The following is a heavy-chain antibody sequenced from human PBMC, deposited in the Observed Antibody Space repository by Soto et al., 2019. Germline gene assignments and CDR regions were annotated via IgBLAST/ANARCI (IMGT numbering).Heavy chain of an antibody. Sequence: GGSLRLSCAASGFTFSTYHMNWVRQAPGKWLEWVSYIHSGGSRIYYADSVKGRFTISRDNAKNSLYLQMNSLRAEDTAVYYCARDGSTVTTNYHYAMDVWGPGXTVTVYS. J-gene: IGHJ6*02. D-gene: IGHD4-17*01. CDR1: GFTFSTYH. CDR3: ARDGSTVTTNYHYAMDV. CDR2: IHSGGSRI. V-gene: IGHV3-48*03.